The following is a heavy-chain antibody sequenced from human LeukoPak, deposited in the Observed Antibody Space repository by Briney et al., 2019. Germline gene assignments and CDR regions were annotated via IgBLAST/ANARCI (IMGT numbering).Heavy chain of an antibody. V-gene: IGHV3-23*01. Sequence: GGSLRLSCAASGFTFSSYGMNWVRQAPGKGLEWVSGISGSGGSTYYADSVKGRFTISRDNSKNTLYLQMNSLRAEDTAVYYCAKGRGSYWGYFDYWGQGTLVTVSS. CDR3: AKGRGSYWGYFDY. CDR2: ISGSGGST. D-gene: IGHD1-26*01. J-gene: IGHJ4*02. CDR1: GFTFSSYG.